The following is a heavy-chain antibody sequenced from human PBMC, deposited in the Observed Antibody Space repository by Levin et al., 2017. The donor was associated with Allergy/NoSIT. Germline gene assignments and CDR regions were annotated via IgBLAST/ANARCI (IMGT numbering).Heavy chain of an antibody. V-gene: IGHV4-39*07. D-gene: IGHD3-22*01. Sequence: PSQTLSLTCTVSGGSISSSSYYWGWIRQPPGKGLEWIGSIYYSGSTYYNPSLKSRVTISVDTSKNQFSLKLSSVTAADTAVYYCATGSSSSGYISGYWGQGTLVTVSS. CDR2: IYYSGST. J-gene: IGHJ4*02. CDR3: ATGSSSSGYISGY. CDR1: GGSISSSSYY.